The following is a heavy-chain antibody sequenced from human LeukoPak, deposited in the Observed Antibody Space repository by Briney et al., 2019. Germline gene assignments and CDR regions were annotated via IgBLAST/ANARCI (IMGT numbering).Heavy chain of an antibody. CDR2: MNPNSGNT. Sequence: ASVKVSCKASGYTFTSYDINWVRQATGQGLECMGWMNPNSGNTGYAQKFQGRVTMARNTSISTAYMELSSLRSEDTAVYYCARVTTVTQDAFDIWGQGTMVTVSS. D-gene: IGHD4-17*01. J-gene: IGHJ3*02. V-gene: IGHV1-8*01. CDR3: ARVTTVTQDAFDI. CDR1: GYTFTSYD.